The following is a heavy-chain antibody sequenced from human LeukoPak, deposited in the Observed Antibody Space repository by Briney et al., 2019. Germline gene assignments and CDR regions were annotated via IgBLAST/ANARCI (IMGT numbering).Heavy chain of an antibody. Sequence: SETLSLTCTVSGGSISSSSYYWGWIRQPPGKGLEWIGSIYYSGSTYYNPSLKSRVTISVDTSKNQFSLKLSSVTAADTAVYYCARRASYDFWSGYHDAFDIWGQGTMVTVSS. CDR2: IYYSGST. D-gene: IGHD3-3*01. CDR1: GGSISSSSYY. V-gene: IGHV4-39*07. CDR3: ARRASYDFWSGYHDAFDI. J-gene: IGHJ3*02.